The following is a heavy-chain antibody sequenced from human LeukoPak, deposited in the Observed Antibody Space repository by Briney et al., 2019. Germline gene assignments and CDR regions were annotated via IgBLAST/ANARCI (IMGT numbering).Heavy chain of an antibody. Sequence: ASVKVSCKASGYTFTSYYLHWVRQAPGQGLEWMGLINPSGSSTSNTQKFQGRVTMTRDTSTSTVHMELSSLRSEDTAVYYCARGYCYNSNCYGNFDFWGQGTLVTVSS. V-gene: IGHV1-46*01. D-gene: IGHD2-2*01. J-gene: IGHJ4*02. CDR2: INPSGSST. CDR1: GYTFTSYY. CDR3: ARGYCYNSNCYGNFDF.